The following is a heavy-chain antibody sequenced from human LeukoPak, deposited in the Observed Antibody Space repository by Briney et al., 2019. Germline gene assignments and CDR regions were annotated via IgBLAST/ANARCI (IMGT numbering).Heavy chain of an antibody. Sequence: PSETLSLTCAVYGGSFSGYYWSWIRQPPGKGLEWIGEINHSGSTNYNPSLRSRVTISVDTSKNQFSLKLSSVTAADTAVYYCARFVAGYDSGSYSFDYWGQGTLVTVS. V-gene: IGHV4-34*01. CDR2: INHSGST. J-gene: IGHJ4*02. D-gene: IGHD1-26*01. CDR3: ARFVAGYDSGSYSFDY. CDR1: GGSFSGYY.